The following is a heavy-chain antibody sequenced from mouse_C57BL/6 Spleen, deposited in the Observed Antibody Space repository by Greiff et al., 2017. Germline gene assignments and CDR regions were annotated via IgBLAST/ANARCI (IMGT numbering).Heavy chain of an antibody. V-gene: IGHV1-55*01. CDR3: ARSPYDYEYYAMDY. CDR1: GYTFTSYW. J-gene: IGHJ4*01. CDR2: IYPGSGST. Sequence: QVQLQQPGAELVKPGASVKMSCKASGYTFTSYWITWVKQRPGQGLEWIGDIYPGSGSTNYNEKFKSKATLTVDTSSSTAYMQLSSLTSEDSAVYYCARSPYDYEYYAMDYWGQGTSVTVSS. D-gene: IGHD2-4*01.